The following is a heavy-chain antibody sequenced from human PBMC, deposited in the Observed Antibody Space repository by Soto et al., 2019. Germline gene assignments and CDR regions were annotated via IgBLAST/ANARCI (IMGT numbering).Heavy chain of an antibody. Sequence: QVQLVQSGAEVKKPGSSVKVSCKASGGSISSFAISCVRQAPGQELDWMGGIIPILDSANYAQKFQGRVPITEDATTTTVYMELSRLTSEDAAVYYCAGDDGSGSFFEEAWGQGTLVTVSS. D-gene: IGHD6-19*01. CDR3: AGDDGSGSFFEEA. V-gene: IGHV1-69*12. CDR1: GGSISSFA. J-gene: IGHJ5*02. CDR2: IIPILDSA.